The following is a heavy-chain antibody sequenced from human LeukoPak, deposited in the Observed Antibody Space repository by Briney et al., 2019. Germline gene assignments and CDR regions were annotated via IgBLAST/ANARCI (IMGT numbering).Heavy chain of an antibody. CDR3: AKDYQPGFASGYDSFHM. CDR2: IGTTGSST. J-gene: IGHJ3*02. D-gene: IGHD5-12*01. V-gene: IGHV3-23*01. Sequence: GGSLRLSCAASGFTFSSFGMSWVRQAPGKGLEWVSTIGTTGSSTYYADSVRGRFTISRDNSKNTMFLQMNSLRAEDTATYYCAKDYQPGFASGYDSFHMWGQGTMVAVSS. CDR1: GFTFSSFG.